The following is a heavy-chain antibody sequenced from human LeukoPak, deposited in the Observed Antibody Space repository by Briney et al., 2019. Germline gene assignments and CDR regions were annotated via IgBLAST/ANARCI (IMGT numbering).Heavy chain of an antibody. CDR1: GFTFNNHW. D-gene: IGHD6-13*01. V-gene: IGHV3-7*03. J-gene: IGHJ6*02. CDR3: ARRITIAAAGWGYGMDV. Sequence: GGSLRLSCAASGFTFNNHWMSWVRQAPGKGLEWVANIRHDGSDKKYVDSVKGRSTISRDNAENLLFLQMNSLRAEDTAVYYCARRITIAAAGWGYGMDVWGQGTTVTVSS. CDR2: IRHDGSDK.